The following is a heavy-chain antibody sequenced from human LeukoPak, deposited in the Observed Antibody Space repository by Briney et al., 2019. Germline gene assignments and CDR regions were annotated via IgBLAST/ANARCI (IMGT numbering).Heavy chain of an antibody. CDR3: ARGSGWYDY. CDR1: GGSFSGYY. V-gene: IGHV4-34*01. Sequence: PSETLSLTCAVYGGSFSGYYWSWIRQPPGKGLEWIGEINHSGSTSYNPSLKSRVTISVDASKNQFSLKLSSVTAADTAVYYCARGSGWYDYWGQGTLVTVSS. D-gene: IGHD6-19*01. CDR2: INHSGST. J-gene: IGHJ4*02.